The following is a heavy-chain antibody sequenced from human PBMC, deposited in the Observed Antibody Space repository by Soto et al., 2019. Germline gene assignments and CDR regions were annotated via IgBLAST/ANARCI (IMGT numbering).Heavy chain of an antibody. CDR1: GGTFDAYT. CDR3: ARVGTKAMDV. D-gene: IGHD2-2*01. CDR2: IIPLFGTA. Sequence: QVQLVQSGAEVRKPGSSVRVSCKASGGTFDAYTITWVRQAPGQGLEWMGGIIPLFGTANYAKKFQGRVTITADESTTTAHMELSSLRAEDPAVYFCARVGTKAMDVWGQGTTVTISS. V-gene: IGHV1-69*01. J-gene: IGHJ6*02.